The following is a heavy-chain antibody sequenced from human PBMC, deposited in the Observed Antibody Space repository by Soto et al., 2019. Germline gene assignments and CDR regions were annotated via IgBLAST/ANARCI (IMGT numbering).Heavy chain of an antibody. CDR1: GNTFIGYY. Sequence: GASVKVSCKASGNTFIGYYIHWVRQAPGQGLEWMGSINVNTDGTNYAQKFQGRVTMTRDTSNGTVYMELSRLTSDDTAVYYCARDPVTSHWHFNRWGRGTLVTVSS. CDR3: ARDPVTSHWHFNR. CDR2: INVNTDGT. V-gene: IGHV1-2*02. J-gene: IGHJ2*01.